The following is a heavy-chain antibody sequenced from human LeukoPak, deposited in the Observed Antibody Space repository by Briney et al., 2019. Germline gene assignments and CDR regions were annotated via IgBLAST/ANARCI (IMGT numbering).Heavy chain of an antibody. CDR3: AKRNGDNSRSFDY. D-gene: IGHD4-23*01. CDR2: IGTSFSST. V-gene: IGHV3-23*01. J-gene: IGHJ4*02. Sequence: GGSLRLSCAASGFTFSNYAMSWVRQAPGKGLECVSGIGTSFSSTYYADSVKGRFTISRDDSKSTLYLQMHSLRGEDTAVYFCAKRNGDNSRSFDYWGQGALVTVSS. CDR1: GFTFSNYA.